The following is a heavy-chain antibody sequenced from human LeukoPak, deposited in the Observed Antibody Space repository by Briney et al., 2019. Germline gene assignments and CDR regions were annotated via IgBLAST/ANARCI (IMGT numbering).Heavy chain of an antibody. D-gene: IGHD5-18*01. CDR2: INAGNGNT. J-gene: IGHJ4*02. Sequence: ASVKVSCKASGYTFSTYTMHWVRQAPGQRLEWMGWINAGNGNTKYSQKFQGRVTTTRDTSASTAYMELSSLRSEDTAVYYCARDLGYSYGYVYWGQGTLVTVSS. CDR1: GYTFSTYT. V-gene: IGHV1-3*01. CDR3: ARDLGYSYGYVY.